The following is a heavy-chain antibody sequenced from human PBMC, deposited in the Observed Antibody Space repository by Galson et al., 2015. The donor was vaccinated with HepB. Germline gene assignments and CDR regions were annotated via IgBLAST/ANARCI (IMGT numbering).Heavy chain of an antibody. Sequence: SVKVSCKASGYTFTGYYMHWVRQAPGQGLEWMGWINPNSGGTNYAQKFQGRVTMTRDTSISTAYMELSRLRSDDTAVYYCARDYRTARSGGSYWGQGTLVTVSS. CDR2: INPNSGGT. CDR1: GYTFTGYY. V-gene: IGHV1-2*02. J-gene: IGHJ4*02. CDR3: ARDYRTARSGGSY. D-gene: IGHD2-15*01.